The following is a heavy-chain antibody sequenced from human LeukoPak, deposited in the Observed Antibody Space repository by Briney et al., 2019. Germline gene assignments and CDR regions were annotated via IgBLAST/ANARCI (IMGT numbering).Heavy chain of an antibody. CDR1: GGSISSGDYY. Sequence: PSETLSLTCTVSGGSISSGDYYWSWIRQPPGKGLEWIGYIYHSGSTYYNPSLKSRVTISVDRSKNQFSLKLSSVTAADTAVYYCACGVVPAAQLGYNWFDPWGQGTLVTVSS. CDR3: ACGVVPAAQLGYNWFDP. D-gene: IGHD2-2*01. V-gene: IGHV4-30-2*01. CDR2: IYHSGST. J-gene: IGHJ5*02.